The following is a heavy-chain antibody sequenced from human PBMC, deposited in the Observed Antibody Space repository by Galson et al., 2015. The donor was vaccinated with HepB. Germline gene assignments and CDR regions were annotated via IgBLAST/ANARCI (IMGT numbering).Heavy chain of an antibody. Sequence: SVKVSCKASGYTFTGYYMHWVRQAPGQGLEWMGRINPNSGGTNYAQKFQGRVTMTRDTSISTAYMELSRLRSDDTAVYYCARSRVNIVATISAALGYWGQGTLVTVSS. V-gene: IGHV1-2*06. CDR2: INPNSGGT. J-gene: IGHJ4*02. CDR1: GYTFTGYY. CDR3: ARSRVNIVATISAALGY. D-gene: IGHD5-12*01.